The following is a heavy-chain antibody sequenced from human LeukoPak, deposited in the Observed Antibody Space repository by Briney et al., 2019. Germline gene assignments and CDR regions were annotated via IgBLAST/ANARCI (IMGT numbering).Heavy chain of an antibody. V-gene: IGHV4-59*01. D-gene: IGHD3-16*01. Sequence: SETLSLTCAVYGGSFSGYYWSWIRQPPGKGLEWIGYIYYSGSTNYNPSLKSRVTISVDTSKNQFSLKLSSVPAADTAVYYCARAHMITSYYYYYYMDVWGKGTTVTVSS. CDR1: GGSFSGYY. CDR3: ARAHMITSYYYYYYMDV. CDR2: IYYSGST. J-gene: IGHJ6*03.